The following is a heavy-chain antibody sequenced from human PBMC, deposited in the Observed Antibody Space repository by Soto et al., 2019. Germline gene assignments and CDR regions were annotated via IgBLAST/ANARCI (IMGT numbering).Heavy chain of an antibody. D-gene: IGHD6-13*01. J-gene: IGHJ4*02. V-gene: IGHV4-39*01. CDR3: VTLYSSSWNCFDY. CDR1: GGSISSSTYY. Sequence: PSETLSLTCTVSGGSISSSTYYWGWIRQPPGKGLEWIGNIYYSGNTYYNPSLKSRVTISVDTSKNQFSLKLSSVTAADTALYYCVTLYSSSWNCFDYWGQGRLVTVSS. CDR2: IYYSGNT.